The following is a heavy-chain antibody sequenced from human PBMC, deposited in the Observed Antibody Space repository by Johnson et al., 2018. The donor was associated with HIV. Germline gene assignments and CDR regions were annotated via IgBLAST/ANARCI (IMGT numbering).Heavy chain of an antibody. CDR3: AKIGDTAMVTGAFDI. D-gene: IGHD5-18*01. CDR1: GFTFDSYW. V-gene: IGHV3-74*02. CDR2: INSDGSST. J-gene: IGHJ3*02. Sequence: EVQLLESGGGLVQPGGSLRLSCAASGFTFDSYWMHWVRQAPGKGLVWVSRINSDGSSTTYADSVKGRFTISRDNAKNTVYLQMNSLRAEDTAVYYCAKIGDTAMVTGAFDIWGQGTMVTVSS.